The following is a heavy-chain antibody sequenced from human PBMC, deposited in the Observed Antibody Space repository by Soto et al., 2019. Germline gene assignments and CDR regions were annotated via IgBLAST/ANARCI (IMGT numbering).Heavy chain of an antibody. J-gene: IGHJ6*02. D-gene: IGHD2-2*02. V-gene: IGHV1-3*01. CDR3: ARATIPSQPKGLDV. Sequence: QVQLVQSGAEMKKPGASVKVSCKSSGYTFNIYGIHWLRQAPGQSLEWMGWINGGTGNVEYSQRFQDRAIISRATSASTDYMEVSRLTFDDTAIYRCARATIPSQPKGLDVWGQGTAVIVSS. CDR1: GYTFNIYG. CDR2: INGGTGNV.